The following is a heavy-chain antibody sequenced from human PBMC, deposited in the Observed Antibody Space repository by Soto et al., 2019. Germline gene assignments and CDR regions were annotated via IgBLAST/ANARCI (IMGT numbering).Heavy chain of an antibody. V-gene: IGHV4-59*11. Sequence: SETLSLTCSVSGDSLRNHYWSWIRQPPGSRLEWLGHIFYSGDTSSYNPSLKSRVSMSVDTSKNQFSLKLRSVSADGTAVYFCARVSYFRGFDWLFAFDSWGQGALVTVSS. D-gene: IGHD3-9*01. CDR1: GDSLRNHY. CDR3: ARVSYFRGFDWLFAFDS. J-gene: IGHJ4*02. CDR2: IFYSGDT.